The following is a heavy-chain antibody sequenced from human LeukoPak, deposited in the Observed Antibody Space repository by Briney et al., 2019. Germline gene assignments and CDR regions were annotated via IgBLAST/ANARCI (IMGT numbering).Heavy chain of an antibody. CDR3: ARQAYDTGYDAFDI. Sequence: PSETLSLTCTVSGGSISSYYWSWIRQPAGKGLEWIGRVYSSGSTNYNPSLKTRVTMSVDTSQNHLSLKLSSVTAVDTAVYYCARQAYDTGYDAFDIWGQGTMVTVSS. CDR1: GGSISSYY. CDR2: VYSSGST. J-gene: IGHJ3*02. D-gene: IGHD3-22*01. V-gene: IGHV4-4*07.